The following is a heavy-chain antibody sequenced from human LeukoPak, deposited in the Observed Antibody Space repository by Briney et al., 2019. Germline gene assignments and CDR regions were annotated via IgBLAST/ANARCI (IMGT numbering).Heavy chain of an antibody. CDR2: IIPIFGTA. D-gene: IGHD3-10*01. J-gene: IGHJ4*02. V-gene: IGHV1-69*13. CDR3: ARLADYYGSGIRDY. CDR1: GGTFSSYA. Sequence: SVKVSCKASGGTFSSYAISWVRQAPGQGLEWMGGIIPIFGTANYAQKFQGRVTITADESTSTACMELSSLRSEDTAVYYCARLADYYGSGIRDYWGQGTLVTVSS.